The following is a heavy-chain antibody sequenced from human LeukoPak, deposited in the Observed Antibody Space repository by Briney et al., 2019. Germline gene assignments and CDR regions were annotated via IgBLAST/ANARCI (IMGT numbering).Heavy chain of an antibody. D-gene: IGHD3-22*01. CDR1: GYTFTSYY. Sequence: ASVKVSCKASGYTFTSYYMHWVRQAPGQGLEWMGIINPSGGSTSYAQKFRGRVTMTRDTSTSTVYMELSSLRSEDTAVYYCARDQYYYDSSGPDWYFDLWGRGTLVTVSS. CDR2: INPSGGST. CDR3: ARDQYYYDSSGPDWYFDL. V-gene: IGHV1-46*01. J-gene: IGHJ2*01.